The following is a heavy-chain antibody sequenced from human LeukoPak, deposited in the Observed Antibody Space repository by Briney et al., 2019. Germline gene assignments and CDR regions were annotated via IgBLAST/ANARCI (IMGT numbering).Heavy chain of an antibody. CDR2: ISGSGGST. D-gene: IGHD6-6*01. CDR3: AKDGIHSSSSGN. Sequence: PGGSLRLSSAASGFTFSNYAMSWVRQAPGKGLEWVSGISGSGGSTYYADSVKGRFTISRDNSKNTLFLQINNLRAEDTAVYYCAKDGIHSSSSGNWGQGTLVTVSS. V-gene: IGHV3-23*01. CDR1: GFTFSNYA. J-gene: IGHJ4*02.